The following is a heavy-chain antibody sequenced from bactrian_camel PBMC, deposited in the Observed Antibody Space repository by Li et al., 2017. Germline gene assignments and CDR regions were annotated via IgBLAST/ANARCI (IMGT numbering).Heavy chain of an antibody. D-gene: IGHD4*01. V-gene: IGHV3-2*01. CDR2: IDSVGGST. CDR3: AAPRYYSSYGGRVEYNY. CDR1: GLTFSNYY. Sequence: QLVESGGGLVQPGGSLRLSCAISGLTFSNYYMSWVRQAPGKGLEWVSTIDSVGGSTYYADSVKGRFTISRDNTENALYLQMNSLKTEDTAVYYCAAPRYYSSYGGRVEYNYWGRGTQVTVS. J-gene: IGHJ4*01.